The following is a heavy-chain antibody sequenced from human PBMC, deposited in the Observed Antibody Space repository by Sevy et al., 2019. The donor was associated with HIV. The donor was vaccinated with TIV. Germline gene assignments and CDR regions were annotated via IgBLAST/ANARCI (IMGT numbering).Heavy chain of an antibody. CDR1: GFTFSNYA. CDR3: ARGMATIAYYYYYMDV. Sequence: GGSLRLSCAASGFTFSNYAMHWVRQAPGKGLEWVAVISYDENNKYYAESVKGRFTISRDNSKNTLYLQMNSLRVEDTDVYYCARGMATIAYYYYYMDVWGKGTTVTVSS. CDR2: ISYDENNK. V-gene: IGHV3-30-3*01. J-gene: IGHJ6*03. D-gene: IGHD5-12*01.